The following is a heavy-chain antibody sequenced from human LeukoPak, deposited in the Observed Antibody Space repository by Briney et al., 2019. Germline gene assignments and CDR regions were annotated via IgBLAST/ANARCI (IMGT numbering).Heavy chain of an antibody. V-gene: IGHV4-61*02. D-gene: IGHD3-10*01. CDR1: GGSISSGSYY. Sequence: SETLSLTCTVSGGSISSGSYYWSWIRQPAGKGLEWIGRIYTSGSTNYNPSLKSRVTISVDTSKNQFSLKLSSVTAADTVVYYCARGGTMVRGVTTEDWGQGTLVTVSS. CDR3: ARGGTMVRGVTTED. CDR2: IYTSGST. J-gene: IGHJ4*02.